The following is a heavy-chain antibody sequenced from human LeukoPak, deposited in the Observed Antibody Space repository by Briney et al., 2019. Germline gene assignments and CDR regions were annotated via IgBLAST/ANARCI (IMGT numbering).Heavy chain of an antibody. D-gene: IGHD3-22*01. CDR3: ARGKKDYYDSSGYSENFDY. CDR1: GGTFSSYA. Sequence: ASVKVSCKASGGTFSSYAISWVRQAPGQGLEWMGGIIPIFGTANYAQKFQGRVTITADESTSTAYMELSSLRSEDTAVYYCARGKKDYYDSSGYSENFDYWGQGTLVTVPS. J-gene: IGHJ4*02. CDR2: IIPIFGTA. V-gene: IGHV1-69*01.